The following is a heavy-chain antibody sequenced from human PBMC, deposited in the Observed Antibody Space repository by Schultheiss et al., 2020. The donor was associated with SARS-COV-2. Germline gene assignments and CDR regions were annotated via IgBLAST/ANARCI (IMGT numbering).Heavy chain of an antibody. Sequence: SETLSLTCTVSGGSISSYYWSWIRQPPGKGLEWIGYIYHSGSTNYNPSLKSRVTISVDTSKNQFSLKLSSVTAADTAVYYCARLGVRGAYYYYYYGMDVWGQGTTVTVSS. CDR1: GGSISSYY. CDR2: IYHSGST. CDR3: ARLGVRGAYYYYYYGMDV. D-gene: IGHD3-10*01. J-gene: IGHJ6*02. V-gene: IGHV4-59*12.